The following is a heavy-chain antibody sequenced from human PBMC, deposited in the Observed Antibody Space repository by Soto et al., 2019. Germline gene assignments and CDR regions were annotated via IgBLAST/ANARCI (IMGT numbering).Heavy chain of an antibody. D-gene: IGHD1-7*01. Sequence: SETLSLTCTVSGGSISSYYWSWIRQPPWKGLEWIGYIYYSGSTNYNPSLKSRVTISVDTSKNQFSLKLSSVTAADTAVYYCARGNNWNYALTYMDVWGKGTTVTVSS. CDR1: GGSISSYY. CDR2: IYYSGST. CDR3: ARGNNWNYALTYMDV. V-gene: IGHV4-59*01. J-gene: IGHJ6*03.